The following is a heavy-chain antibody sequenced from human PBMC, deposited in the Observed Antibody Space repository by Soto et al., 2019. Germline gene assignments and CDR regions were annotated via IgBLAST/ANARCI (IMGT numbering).Heavy chain of an antibody. V-gene: IGHV1-69*13. J-gene: IGHJ6*02. CDR1: GGTFSSYA. CDR2: IIPIFGTA. CDR3: ARDSMGYMVRGAYYYYGMDV. Sequence: SVKVSCKASGGTFSSYAISWVRQAPGQGLEWMGGIIPIFGTANYAQKFQGRVTITADESTSTAYMELSSLRSEDTAVYYCARDSMGYMVRGAYYYYGMDVWGQGTTVTVSS. D-gene: IGHD3-10*01.